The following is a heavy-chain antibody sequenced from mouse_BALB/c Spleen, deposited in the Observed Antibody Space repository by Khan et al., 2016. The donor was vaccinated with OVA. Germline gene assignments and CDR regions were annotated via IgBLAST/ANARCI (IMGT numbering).Heavy chain of an antibody. J-gene: IGHJ3*01. Sequence: EVKLEVPGPGLVKPSQSLSLTCTVTGYSITSDYAWNWIRQFPGNKLEWMGYITYSGSTSYTPSPKSRISITRDTSKNQFFLQLNSVTTEDTATYCCARVRSYWGQGTLVTVSA. D-gene: IGHD2-14*01. CDR1: GYSITSDYA. CDR3: ARVRSY. CDR2: ITYSGST. V-gene: IGHV3-2*02.